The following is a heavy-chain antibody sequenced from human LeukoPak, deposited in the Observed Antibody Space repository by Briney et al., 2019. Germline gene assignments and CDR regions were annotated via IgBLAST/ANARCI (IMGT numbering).Heavy chain of an antibody. D-gene: IGHD3-3*01. CDR3: ASQTSTGVADY. V-gene: IGHV4-39*01. CDR1: GGSFSSSNYY. CDR2: IYYSGAA. Sequence: KPSETLSLTCSVSGGSFSSSNYYWGWIRLPPGKGLEWIGSIYYSGAAYYNPSLKSRVTISVDTSRNQFSLKLTSVTAADTALYYCASQTSTGVADYWGQGTLVTVSS. J-gene: IGHJ4*02.